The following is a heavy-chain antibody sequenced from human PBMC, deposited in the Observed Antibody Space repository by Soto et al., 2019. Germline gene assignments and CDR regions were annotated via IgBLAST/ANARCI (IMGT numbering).Heavy chain of an antibody. V-gene: IGHV4-30-2*01. CDR3: ARPPDI. Sequence: SETLSLTCAVSGGSTSSGGYSWSWIRQPPGKGLEWIGYIYYGSTYYNPSLKSRVTISVDRSKIQFSLKLSSVTAADTAVYYCARPPDIWGKGTMVTV. CDR2: IYYGST. J-gene: IGHJ3*02. CDR1: GGSTSSGGYS.